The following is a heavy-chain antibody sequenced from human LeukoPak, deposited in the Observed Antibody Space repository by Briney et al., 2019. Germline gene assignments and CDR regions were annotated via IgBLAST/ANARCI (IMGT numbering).Heavy chain of an antibody. CDR3: ARTHRPYYDFWFDP. J-gene: IGHJ5*02. V-gene: IGHV4-61*05. CDR1: GGSISSSSYY. CDR2: IYTSGST. Sequence: PSETLSLTCTVSGGSISSSSYYWGWIRQPPGKGLEWIGYIYTSGSTNYNPSLKSRVTISVDTSKNQFSLKLSSVTAADTAVYYCARTHRPYYDFWFDPWGQGTLVTVSS. D-gene: IGHD3-3*01.